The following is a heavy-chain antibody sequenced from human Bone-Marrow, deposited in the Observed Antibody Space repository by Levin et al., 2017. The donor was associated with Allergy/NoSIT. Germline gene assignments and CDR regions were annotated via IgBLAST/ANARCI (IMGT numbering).Heavy chain of an antibody. CDR2: INADGSDT. Sequence: GGSLRLSCAASGFTFSSYWMHWVRQTPGKGLVWVSRINADGSDTVYADSVKGRFTISRDNAENTVFLEMKSLRAEDTAVYYCARGGSGYASDTWGQGILVTVSS. CDR1: GFTFSSYW. V-gene: IGHV3-74*01. D-gene: IGHD2-8*01. J-gene: IGHJ5*02. CDR3: ARGGSGYASDT.